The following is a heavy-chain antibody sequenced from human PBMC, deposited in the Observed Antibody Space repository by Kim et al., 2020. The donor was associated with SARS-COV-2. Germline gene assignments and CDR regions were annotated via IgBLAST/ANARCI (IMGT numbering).Heavy chain of an antibody. J-gene: IGHJ5*02. CDR1: GGSISSYY. V-gene: IGHV4-59*13. Sequence: SETLSLTCTVSGGSISSYYWSWIRQPPGKGLEWIGYIYYSGSTNYNPSLKSRVTISVDTSKNQFSLKLSSVTAADTAVYYCARGYSYGYVHDWFDPWGQGTLVTVSS. CDR3: ARGYSYGYVHDWFDP. CDR2: IYYSGST. D-gene: IGHD5-18*01.